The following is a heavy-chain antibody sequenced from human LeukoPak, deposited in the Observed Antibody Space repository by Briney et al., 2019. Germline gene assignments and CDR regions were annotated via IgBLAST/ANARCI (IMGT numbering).Heavy chain of an antibody. CDR2: ISGSGGST. D-gene: IGHD6-13*01. Sequence: GGSLRLSCATSGFTFSSYAMSWVRQAPGKGLEWVSAISGSGGSTYYADSVKGRFTISRDNSKNTLYLQMNSLRAEDTAVYYCAKDVSDSSSWSNFDYWGQGTLVTVSS. J-gene: IGHJ4*02. V-gene: IGHV3-23*01. CDR1: GFTFSSYA. CDR3: AKDVSDSSSWSNFDY.